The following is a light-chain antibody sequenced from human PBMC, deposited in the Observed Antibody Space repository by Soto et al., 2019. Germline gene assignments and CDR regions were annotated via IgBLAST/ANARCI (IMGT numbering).Light chain of an antibody. CDR3: QQYDSSPLT. Sequence: EIVLTQSPGTLSLSPGERATLSCRASQSVSSSCLAWYQQKPGQAPRLLIYGASSRATGIPDRFSGSGSGTDFTLTISRLEPGDFAVYYCQQYDSSPLTFGGGTKVEIK. J-gene: IGKJ4*01. CDR2: GAS. CDR1: QSVSSSC. V-gene: IGKV3-20*01.